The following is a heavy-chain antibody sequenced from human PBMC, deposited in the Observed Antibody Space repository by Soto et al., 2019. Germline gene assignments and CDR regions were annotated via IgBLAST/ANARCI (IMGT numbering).Heavy chain of an antibody. CDR2: ISPDGSNA. V-gene: IGHV3-30-3*01. J-gene: IGHJ3*02. CDR1: GSTFSSYD. CDR3: ARGPSHCAFDI. Sequence: QVQLVESGGDVVQPGRSLRLSCAASGSTFSSYDIHWVRQAPGKGLEWVAHISPDGSNAYYADSVKGRIIISRDNAKNMVYLQMNSIRVDDTSVYHCARGPSHCAFDIWGQGIMVTVSS.